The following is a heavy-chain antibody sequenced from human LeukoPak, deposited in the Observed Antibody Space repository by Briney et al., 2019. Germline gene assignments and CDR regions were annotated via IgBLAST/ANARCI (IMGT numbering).Heavy chain of an antibody. V-gene: IGHV3-30*04. D-gene: IGHD5-12*01. J-gene: IGHJ4*02. CDR2: ISYDGTNE. Sequence: GGSLRLSCEASGFTFSRYAIHWVRQAPGKGLERVAVISYDGTNEYFADSVKGRFTISRSNSKNTVYLQMNSLRTEDTALYYCARDASSDYDLGRYYFDHWGKGTLVTVSS. CDR3: ARDASSDYDLGRYYFDH. CDR1: GFTFSRYA.